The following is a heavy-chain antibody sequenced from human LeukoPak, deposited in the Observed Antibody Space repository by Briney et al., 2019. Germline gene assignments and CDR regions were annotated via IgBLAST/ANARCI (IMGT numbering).Heavy chain of an antibody. J-gene: IGHJ4*02. CDR1: GYSFMNYW. CDR3: ARLYPDSSGYYQN. D-gene: IGHD3-22*01. CDR2: IYPGDSDT. V-gene: IGHV5-51*01. Sequence: ESLKISCKGSGYSFMNYWIGWVRQMPGKGLEWMGIIYPGDSDTRNSPSFQGQVTISADKSISTAYLQWSSLKASDTAIYYCARLYPDSSGYYQNWGQGTLVTVSS.